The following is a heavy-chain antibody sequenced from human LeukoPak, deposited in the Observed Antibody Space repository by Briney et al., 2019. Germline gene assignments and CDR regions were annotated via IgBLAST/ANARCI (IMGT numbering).Heavy chain of an antibody. V-gene: IGHV4-34*01. CDR3: ARRRYDYVWGSYPTHFDY. J-gene: IGHJ4*02. CDR2: INHSGST. D-gene: IGHD3-16*02. CDR1: GGSFSGYY. Sequence: SETLSLTCAVYGGSFSGYYWSWIRQPPGKGLEWIGEINHSGSTNYNLSLKSRVTISVDTSKNQFSLKLSSVTAADTAVYYCARRRYDYVWGSYPTHFDYWGQGTLVTVSS.